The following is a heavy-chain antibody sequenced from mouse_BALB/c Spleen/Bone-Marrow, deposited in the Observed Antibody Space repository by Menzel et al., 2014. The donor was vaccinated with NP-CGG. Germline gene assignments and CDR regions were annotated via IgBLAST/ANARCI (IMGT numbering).Heavy chain of an antibody. V-gene: IGHV2-2*02. J-gene: IGHJ3*01. CDR1: GFSLTSYG. Sequence: VQLQQSGPGLVQPSQSLSITCTVSGFSLTSYGVHWVRQSPGKGLEWLGIIWSGGSTDYNAAFISRLSISKDNSKSQVFFKMNSLQPNDTAIYYCARTGPSFAYWGQGTLVTVSA. CDR3: ARTGPSFAY. CDR2: IWSGGST.